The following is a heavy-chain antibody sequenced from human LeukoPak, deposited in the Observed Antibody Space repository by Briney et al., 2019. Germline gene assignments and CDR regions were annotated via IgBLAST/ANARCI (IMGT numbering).Heavy chain of an antibody. J-gene: IGHJ4*02. V-gene: IGHV4-39*01. Sequence: PSETLSLTCTVSGGSISSSNFYWGWIRQPPGKGLEWIGSIYYGGSTYYNPSLKSRVTISVVTSKNQFSLKLSSVTAADTAVYYCARYSGFQFDYWGQGTLVTVSS. CDR2: IYYGGST. CDR3: ARYSGFQFDY. D-gene: IGHD5-12*01. CDR1: GGSISSSNFY.